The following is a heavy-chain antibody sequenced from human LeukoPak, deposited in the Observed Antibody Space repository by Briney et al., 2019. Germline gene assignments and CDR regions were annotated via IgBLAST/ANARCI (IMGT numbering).Heavy chain of an antibody. D-gene: IGHD6-13*01. CDR1: GYTFTSYY. CDR2: INPSGGST. V-gene: IGHV1-46*01. Sequence: ASVKVSCKASGYTFTSYYMHWARQAPGQGLEWMGIINPSGGSTSYAQKFQGRVTMTRDTSTSTVYMELSSLRSEDTAVYYCARGKDSSSPRNHDAFDIWGQGTMVTVSS. J-gene: IGHJ3*02. CDR3: ARGKDSSSPRNHDAFDI.